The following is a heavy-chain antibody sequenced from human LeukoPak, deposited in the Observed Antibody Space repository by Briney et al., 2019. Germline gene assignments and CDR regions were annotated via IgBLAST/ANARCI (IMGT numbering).Heavy chain of an antibody. V-gene: IGHV3-30*18. CDR2: ISYDGSNK. D-gene: IGHD6-19*01. CDR1: GFTVSSYG. Sequence: PGGSLRLSCAASGFTVSSYGMHWVRQAPGKGLEWVAVISYDGSNKYYADSVKGRFTISRDNSKNTLYLQMNSLRAEDTAVYYCAKASGIAVAGDFDYWGQGTLVTVSS. CDR3: AKASGIAVAGDFDY. J-gene: IGHJ4*02.